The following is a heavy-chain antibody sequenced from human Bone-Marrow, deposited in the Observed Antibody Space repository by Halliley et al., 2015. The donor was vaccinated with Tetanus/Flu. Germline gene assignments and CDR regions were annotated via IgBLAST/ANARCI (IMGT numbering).Heavy chain of an antibody. D-gene: IGHD2-2*01. CDR2: IFYRGRT. Sequence: WIGYIFYRGRTDYKSPLKSRVTMSVDTSKNQFSLELSSLTAADTAVYYCARDKEGPGAGAFDIWGQGTMVTVSS. V-gene: IGHV4-59*01. J-gene: IGHJ3*02. CDR3: ARDKEGPGAGAFDI.